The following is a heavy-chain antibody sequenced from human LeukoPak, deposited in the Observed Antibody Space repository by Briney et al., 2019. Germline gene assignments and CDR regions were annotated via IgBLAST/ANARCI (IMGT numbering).Heavy chain of an antibody. Sequence: KASETLSLTCIVSGYSISSGYYCGWIRQPAGKGLEWIGRIYTSGSTNYNPSLKSRVTISVDTSKNQFSLKLSSVTAADTAVYYCARDARSQYDFWGGNWFDPWGQGTLVTVSS. D-gene: IGHD3-3*01. CDR2: IYTSGST. CDR1: GYSISSGYY. V-gene: IGHV4-61*02. CDR3: ARDARSQYDFWGGNWFDP. J-gene: IGHJ5*02.